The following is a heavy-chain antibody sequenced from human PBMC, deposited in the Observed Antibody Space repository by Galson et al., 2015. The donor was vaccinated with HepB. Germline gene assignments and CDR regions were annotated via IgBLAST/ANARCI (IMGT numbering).Heavy chain of an antibody. CDR2: ISSSSSYI. V-gene: IGHV3-21*01. Sequence: SLRLSCAASGFTFSSYSMNWVRQAPGKGLEWVSSISSSSSYIYYADSMKGRFTISRDNAKNSLYLQMNSLRAEDTAIYYCARKARCGGECYYYMDVWGKGTAVSVSS. CDR1: GFTFSSYS. D-gene: IGHD2-21*01. CDR3: ARKARCGGECYYYMDV. J-gene: IGHJ6*03.